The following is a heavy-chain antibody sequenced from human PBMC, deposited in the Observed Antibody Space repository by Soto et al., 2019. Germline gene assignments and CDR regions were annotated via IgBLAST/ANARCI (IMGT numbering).Heavy chain of an antibody. CDR1: GFTFSSYS. D-gene: IGHD6-13*01. J-gene: IGHJ4*02. CDR3: ARDLRIVAAAGCFDY. CDR2: ISSSSSYI. V-gene: IGHV3-21*01. Sequence: EVQLVESGGGLVKPGGSLRLSCAASGFTFSSYSMNWVRQAPGKGLEWVSSISSSSSYIYYADSVKGRFTISRDNAKNSLYLQMNSLRAEDTAVYYCARDLRIVAAAGCFDYWGQGTLVTVSS.